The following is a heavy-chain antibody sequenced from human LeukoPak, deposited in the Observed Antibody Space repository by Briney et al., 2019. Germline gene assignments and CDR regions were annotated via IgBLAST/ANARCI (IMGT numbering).Heavy chain of an antibody. D-gene: IGHD1-26*01. CDR3: ARDGTSGGLNWIDP. J-gene: IGHJ5*02. Sequence: SETLSLTCTVSGGSISSYYWSWIRQPAGKGLEWIGRIYTSGSTNYNPSLKSRVTMSVDTSKNQFSLRLSSVNAADTAVYFCARDGTSGGLNWIDPWGQGTLVTVSS. CDR1: GGSISSYY. V-gene: IGHV4-4*07. CDR2: IYTSGST.